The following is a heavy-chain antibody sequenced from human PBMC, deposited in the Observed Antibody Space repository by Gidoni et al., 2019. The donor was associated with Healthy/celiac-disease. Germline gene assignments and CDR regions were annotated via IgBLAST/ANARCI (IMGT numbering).Heavy chain of an antibody. CDR2: MNPNSGNT. CDR1: GYTFTSYD. V-gene: IGHV1-8*01. Sequence: QVQLVQSGAEVKKPGASVKVSCKASGYTFTSYDINWVRQATGQGLEWMGWMNPNSGNTGYAQKLQGRVTMTRNTSISTAYMELSSLRSEDTAVYYCARGRGYSYGSLYYYYGMDVWGQGTTVTVSS. CDR3: ARGRGYSYGSLYYYYGMDV. D-gene: IGHD5-18*01. J-gene: IGHJ6*02.